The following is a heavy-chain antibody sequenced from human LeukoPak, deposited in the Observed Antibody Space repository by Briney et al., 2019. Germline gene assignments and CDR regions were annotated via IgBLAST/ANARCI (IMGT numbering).Heavy chain of an antibody. D-gene: IGHD3-16*01. V-gene: IGHV1-69*13. CDR2: IIPIFGTA. CDR3: ATPGGDWGVLPPRGPFDY. J-gene: IGHJ4*02. CDR1: GGTFSSYA. Sequence: GASVKVSCKASGGTFSSYAISWVRQAPGQGLEWMGGIIPIFGTANYAQKFQGRVTITADESTSTAYMELSSLRFEDTAVYYCATPGGDWGVLPPRGPFDYWGQGTLVTVSS.